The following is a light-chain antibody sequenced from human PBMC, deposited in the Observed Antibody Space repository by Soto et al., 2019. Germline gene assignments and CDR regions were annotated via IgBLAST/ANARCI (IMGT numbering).Light chain of an antibody. V-gene: IGLV1-51*01. Sequence: QSVLTQPPSVSAAPGEKVTISCSGSSSNIGSNSVSWYQKLPGIPPKLLIYDNYKRPSGIPDRFSGSKSGTSATLGITGLQTGDEADFYCATWDISLSAGVFGGGTKLTVL. CDR3: ATWDISLSAGV. CDR2: DNY. J-gene: IGLJ2*01. CDR1: SSNIGSNS.